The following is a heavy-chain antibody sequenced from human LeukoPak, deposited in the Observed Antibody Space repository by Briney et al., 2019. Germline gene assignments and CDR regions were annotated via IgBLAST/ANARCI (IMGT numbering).Heavy chain of an antibody. CDR2: IYHSGST. D-gene: IGHD3-22*01. Sequence: SETLSLTCTVSGYSISSGYYWGWIRQPPGKGLEWIGSIYHSGSTYYNPSLKSRVTISVDTSKNQFSLKLSSVTAADTAVYYCASSSYYYDSSGPYYFDYWGQGTLVTVSS. V-gene: IGHV4-38-2*02. CDR1: GYSISSGYY. CDR3: ASSSYYYDSSGPYYFDY. J-gene: IGHJ4*02.